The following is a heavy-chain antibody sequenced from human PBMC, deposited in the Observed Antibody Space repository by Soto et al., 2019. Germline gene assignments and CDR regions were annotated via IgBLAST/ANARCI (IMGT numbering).Heavy chain of an antibody. J-gene: IGHJ4*02. CDR2: IIPILGIA. V-gene: IGHV1-69*08. CDR3: AREPSDYDILTGPTDY. D-gene: IGHD3-9*01. CDR1: GGTFSSYT. Sequence: QVQLVQSGAEVKKPGSSVKVSCKASGGTFSSYTISWVRQAPGQGLEWMGRIIPILGIANYAQKFQGRVTITADKSTSTAYMELSSLRSEDTAVYYCAREPSDYDILTGPTDYWGQGTLVTVSS.